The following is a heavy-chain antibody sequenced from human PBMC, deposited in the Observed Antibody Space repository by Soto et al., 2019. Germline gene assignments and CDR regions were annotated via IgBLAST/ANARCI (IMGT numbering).Heavy chain of an antibody. J-gene: IGHJ4*02. CDR3: AREGPITGTIDY. CDR1: GGSISSYY. CDR2: IYYSGST. D-gene: IGHD1-20*01. V-gene: IGHV4-59*01. Sequence: SETLSLTCTFSGGSISSYYGSLIRQPPGKGLEWIGYIYYSGSTNYNPSLKSRVTISVDTSKNQFSLKLSSVTAADTAVYYCAREGPITGTIDYWGQGTLVTVSS.